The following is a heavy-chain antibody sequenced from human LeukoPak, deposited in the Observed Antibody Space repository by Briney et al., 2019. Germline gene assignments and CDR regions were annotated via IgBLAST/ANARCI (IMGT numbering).Heavy chain of an antibody. J-gene: IGHJ4*02. D-gene: IGHD4-17*01. Sequence: ASFNVSCKASGYTFTDYDISWVRQATGQGLEWMGWMNPNSGNTGFAQKFQGRVTMTRSTSISTAYMELSGLRSEDTAMYYCARADYGDLDYWGQGTLVTVSS. CDR3: ARADYGDLDY. CDR1: GYTFTDYD. V-gene: IGHV1-8*01. CDR2: MNPNSGNT.